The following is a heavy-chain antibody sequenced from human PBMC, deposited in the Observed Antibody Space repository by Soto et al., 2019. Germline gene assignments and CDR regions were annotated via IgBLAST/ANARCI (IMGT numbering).Heavy chain of an antibody. V-gene: IGHV4-4*02. CDR2: IYHSGST. D-gene: IGHD3-10*01. Sequence: QVQLQESGPGLVKPSGTLSLTCAVSSGSISSSNWWSWVRQPPGTGLEWIGEIYHSGSTNYNPSLKSRVTISVDKSKNPFSLKLSSVTAADTAVYYCARVPYGSGSYHPYYYCMDVWGKGTTVTVSS. CDR3: ARVPYGSGSYHPYYYCMDV. CDR1: SGSISSSNW. J-gene: IGHJ6*03.